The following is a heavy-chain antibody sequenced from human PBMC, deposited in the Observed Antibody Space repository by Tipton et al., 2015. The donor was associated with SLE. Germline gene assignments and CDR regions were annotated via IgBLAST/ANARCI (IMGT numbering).Heavy chain of an antibody. CDR1: GGSISRSSYS. Sequence: TLSLTCTVSGGSISRSSYSWGWIRQPPGKGLEWIGSICYRGSTYYNPSLKRRFTISVDTSKNQFSLKLSSVTAADTAVYYCATYCTGGRFSSPGAFDIWGHGPMATVSS. V-gene: IGHV4-39*07. J-gene: IGHJ3*02. D-gene: IGHD2-8*02. CDR2: ICYRGST. CDR3: ATYCTGGRFSSPGAFDI.